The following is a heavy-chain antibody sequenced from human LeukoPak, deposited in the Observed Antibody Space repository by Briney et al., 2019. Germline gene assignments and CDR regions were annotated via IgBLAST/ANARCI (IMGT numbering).Heavy chain of an antibody. Sequence: SETLSLTCAVYGGSFSGYYWSWIRRPPGKGLEWIGEINHSGSTNYNPSLKSRVTISVDTSKNQFSLKLSSVTAADTAVYYCARGLTSWGQGTLVTVSS. V-gene: IGHV4-34*01. CDR3: ARGLTS. CDR1: GGSFSGYY. J-gene: IGHJ4*02. D-gene: IGHD3-9*01. CDR2: INHSGST.